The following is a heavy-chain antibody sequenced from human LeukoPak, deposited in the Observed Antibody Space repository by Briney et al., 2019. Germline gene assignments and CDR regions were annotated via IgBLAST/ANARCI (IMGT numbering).Heavy chain of an antibody. CDR1: GFTVSSNY. J-gene: IGHJ4*02. Sequence: GGSLRLSCAASGFTVSSNYMSWARQAPGKGLGWVSVIYSGGSTYYADSVKGRFTISRDNSKNTLYLQMNSLRAEDTAVYYCAREPGVTQGNLWGQGTLVTVSS. V-gene: IGHV3-66*01. CDR2: IYSGGST. CDR3: AREPGVTQGNL. D-gene: IGHD4-23*01.